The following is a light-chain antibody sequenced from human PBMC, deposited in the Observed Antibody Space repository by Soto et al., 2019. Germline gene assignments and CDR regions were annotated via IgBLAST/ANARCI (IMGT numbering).Light chain of an antibody. V-gene: IGKV1-39*01. CDR3: QHSYTTPRLS. CDR1: QSITHF. Sequence: DIQMTQSPSSLSASVGDKLTITCRANQSITHFLNWYQQNPGEVPKLLVYAASRLESGGPSSFSGSESGTDFALTIHSLQPEEFATYYCQHSYTTPRLSFGGGNRVDLK. CDR2: AAS. J-gene: IGKJ4*01.